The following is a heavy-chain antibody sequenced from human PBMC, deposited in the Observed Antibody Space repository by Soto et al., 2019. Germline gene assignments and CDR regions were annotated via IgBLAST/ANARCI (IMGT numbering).Heavy chain of an antibody. CDR3: ARTSAPPLGYPHGMDV. Sequence: SGPTLVNPTQTLTLTCTFSGFSLNSNGMCVNWIRQPPGKALEWLALIDWDDDKYYSTSLKTRLTISRDTSKNQVVLTMTNMDPVDTATYYCARTSAPPLGYPHGMDVWGQGTTVTVSS. J-gene: IGHJ6*02. D-gene: IGHD7-27*01. CDR2: IDWDDDK. V-gene: IGHV2-70*13. CDR1: GFSLNSNGMC.